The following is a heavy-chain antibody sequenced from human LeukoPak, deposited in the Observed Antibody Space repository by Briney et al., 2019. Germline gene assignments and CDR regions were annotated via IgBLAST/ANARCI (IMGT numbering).Heavy chain of an antibody. J-gene: IGHJ4*02. CDR2: IYPGDSDT. CDR3: ARRPQLRSELDY. D-gene: IGHD1-7*01. V-gene: IGHV5-51*01. Sequence: GESLKISRKGSGYSFTTYWIGWVRQMPGKGLEWMGIIYPGDSDTRYSPSFQGQVTISADKSTNTAYLQWSSLKASDTAIYYCARRPQLRSELDYWGQGTLVTVSS. CDR1: GYSFTTYW.